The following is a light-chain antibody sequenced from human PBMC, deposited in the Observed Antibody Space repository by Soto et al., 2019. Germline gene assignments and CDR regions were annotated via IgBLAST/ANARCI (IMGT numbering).Light chain of an antibody. J-gene: IGLJ2*01. CDR2: DVS. V-gene: IGLV2-14*01. Sequence: QSVLTQHASVSGSPGQSITISCTGTSSDVGNYNFVSWYQQNPGKAPKLMIYDVSNRPSGVSNRFSGSKSGNTASLTISGLQAEDEADYYCSSYTSSSTVVFGGGTKLTVL. CDR3: SSYTSSSTVV. CDR1: SSDVGNYNF.